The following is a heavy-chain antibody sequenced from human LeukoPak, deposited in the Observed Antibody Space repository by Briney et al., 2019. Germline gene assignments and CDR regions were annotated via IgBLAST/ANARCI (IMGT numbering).Heavy chain of an antibody. CDR3: ARALELSGWYRVEDY. V-gene: IGHV1-18*01. CDR2: ISGYNGNR. Sequence: ASVKVSCKASGYTFTSHGISWVRQAPGQGLEWMGWISGYNGNRNYAQKFQGRVTMTTDTSTSTAYMELRSLRSDDTAVYYCARALELSGWYRVEDYWGQGTLVTVSS. CDR1: GYTFTSHG. D-gene: IGHD6-19*01. J-gene: IGHJ4*02.